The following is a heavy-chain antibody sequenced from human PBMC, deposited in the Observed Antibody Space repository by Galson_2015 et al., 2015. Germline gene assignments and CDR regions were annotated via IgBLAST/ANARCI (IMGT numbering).Heavy chain of an antibody. Sequence: SLRLSCAASGFTVSSNYMSWVRQAPGEGLEWVSIIYSAGSIYYADSVKGRFSISRDNSKNTLYLQMTSLRAEDTAVYYCARGISGSWGLDYWGQGTLVTVSP. D-gene: IGHD1-26*01. CDR3: ARGISGSWGLDY. V-gene: IGHV3-53*01. CDR1: GFTVSSNY. J-gene: IGHJ4*02. CDR2: IYSAGSI.